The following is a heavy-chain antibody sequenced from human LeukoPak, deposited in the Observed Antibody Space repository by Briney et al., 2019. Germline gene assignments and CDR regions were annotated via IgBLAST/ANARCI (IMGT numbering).Heavy chain of an antibody. V-gene: IGHV1-2*02. J-gene: IGHJ3*02. Sequence: ASVKVSCKASGYTFTGYYMHWVRQAPGHGLEWMGWINPNSGGTNYAQKFQGRVTMTRDTSISTAYMELSRLRSDDTAVYYCARGSGIAAAMGAFDISGQGTMVTVSS. CDR2: INPNSGGT. D-gene: IGHD6-13*01. CDR1: GYTFTGYY. CDR3: ARGSGIAAAMGAFDI.